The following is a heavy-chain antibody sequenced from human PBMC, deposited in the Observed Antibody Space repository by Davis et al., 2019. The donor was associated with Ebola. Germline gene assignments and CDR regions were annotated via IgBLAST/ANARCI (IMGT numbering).Heavy chain of an antibody. J-gene: IGHJ4*02. D-gene: IGHD6-19*01. CDR1: GFTLSGYD. CDR3: ATTPQYSSGQNKPFDY. CDR2: IWDDGSNK. Sequence: PGGSLRLSCAASGFTLSGYDMNWVRQAPGKGLQWVAVIWDDGSNKYYADSVKGRFTISRDHSKNTLYLQMNSLRAEDTAVYYCATTPQYSSGQNKPFDYWGQGTLVTVSS. V-gene: IGHV3-33*01.